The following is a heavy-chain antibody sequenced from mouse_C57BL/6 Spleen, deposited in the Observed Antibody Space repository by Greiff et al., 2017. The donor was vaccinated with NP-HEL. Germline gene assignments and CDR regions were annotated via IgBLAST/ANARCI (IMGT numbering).Heavy chain of an antibody. Sequence: VKLMESGAELVRPGTSVKVSCKASGYAFTNYLIEWVKQRPGQGLEWIGVINPGSGGTNYNEKFKGKATLTADKSSSTAYMQLSSLTSEDSAVYFCARSLTGFDYWGQGTTLTVSS. J-gene: IGHJ2*01. CDR2: INPGSGGT. CDR1: GYAFTNYL. V-gene: IGHV1-54*01. CDR3: ARSLTGFDY.